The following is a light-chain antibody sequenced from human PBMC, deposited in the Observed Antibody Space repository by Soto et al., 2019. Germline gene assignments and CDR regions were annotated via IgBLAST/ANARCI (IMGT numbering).Light chain of an antibody. J-gene: IGLJ1*01. Sequence: QSALTQPPSVSGSPGQSVTISCTGTSTDFVSYNRVSWYQQPPGTAPKLMIYEVSKRPSGVPDRFSGSKSSNTASLTISGLQAADEADYYCSLYTSENAYVFGTGTKV. V-gene: IGLV2-18*01. CDR2: EVS. CDR1: STDFVSYNR. CDR3: SLYTSENAYV.